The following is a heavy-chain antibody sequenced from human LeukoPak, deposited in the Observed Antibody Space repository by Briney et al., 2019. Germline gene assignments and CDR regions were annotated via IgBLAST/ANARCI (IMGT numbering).Heavy chain of an antibody. J-gene: IGHJ1*01. Sequence: NPGRSLRLSCAASGFTFSHYGMHWVRQAPGKGLEWVGRIKSKSDIATSDYAAPVKGRFTISRDDSENTLYLQMNSLKTEDTAVYYCTTDVYCYSGTCYQYFQHWGQGTLVTVSS. CDR2: IKSKSDIATS. V-gene: IGHV3-15*01. CDR1: GFTFSHYG. CDR3: TTDVYCYSGTCYQYFQH. D-gene: IGHD1-26*01.